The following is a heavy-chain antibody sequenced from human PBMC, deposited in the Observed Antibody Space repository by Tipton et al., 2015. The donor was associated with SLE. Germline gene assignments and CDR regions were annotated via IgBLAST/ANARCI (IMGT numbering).Heavy chain of an antibody. CDR3: ATGRGADGYYTYGLDV. D-gene: IGHD1-26*01. J-gene: IGHJ6*02. V-gene: IGHV4-59*08. CDR1: GATISTHY. Sequence: TLSLTCTVSGATISTHYWSWIRKSPANRLEWIGTLYHTGTSAYNPSLKSRVTISVDTSKSQFSLRLTSVTAADTAVYYCATGRGADGYYTYGLDVWGQGATVTVSS. CDR2: LYHTGTS.